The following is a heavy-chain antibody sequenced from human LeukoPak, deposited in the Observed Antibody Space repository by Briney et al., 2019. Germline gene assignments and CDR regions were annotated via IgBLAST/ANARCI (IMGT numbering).Heavy chain of an antibody. CDR1: GGSISSGGYS. CDR2: IYHSGST. Sequence: SQTLSPTCAVSGGSISSGGYSWSWIRQPPGKGLEWIGYIYHSGSTYYNPSLKSRVTISVDRSKNQFSLKLSSVTAADTAVYYCAVSVVPAAENYYMDVWGKGTTVTVSS. J-gene: IGHJ6*03. CDR3: AVSVVPAAENYYMDV. V-gene: IGHV4-30-2*01. D-gene: IGHD2-2*01.